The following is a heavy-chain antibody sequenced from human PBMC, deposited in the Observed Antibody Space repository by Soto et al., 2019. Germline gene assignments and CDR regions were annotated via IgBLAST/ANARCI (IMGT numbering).Heavy chain of an antibody. Sequence: GGSLRLSCAASGFTFSGYAMSWVRQAPGKGLEWVSAISGSGGSTYYADSVKGRFTISRDNSKNTLYLQMNSLRAEDTAVYYCAKREDRAYSSGWYKNYYGMDVWGQGTTVTVSS. CDR3: AKREDRAYSSGWYKNYYGMDV. CDR2: ISGSGGST. V-gene: IGHV3-23*01. CDR1: GFTFSGYA. D-gene: IGHD6-19*01. J-gene: IGHJ6*02.